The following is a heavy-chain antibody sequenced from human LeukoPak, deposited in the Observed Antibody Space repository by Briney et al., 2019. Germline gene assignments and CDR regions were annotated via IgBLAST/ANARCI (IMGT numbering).Heavy chain of an antibody. Sequence: ASVVVSCKTSGYLFTGFFIHWVRQAPGQGLEWMGSVNPNNGGTSYAQRFQGRVNMTSDTSTRTAYLQLSGLRFDDTAVHYCATLLWFGDFDYWGQGTPVTVS. CDR2: VNPNNGGT. D-gene: IGHD3-10*01. J-gene: IGHJ4*02. CDR1: GYLFTGFF. V-gene: IGHV1-2*02. CDR3: ATLLWFGDFDY.